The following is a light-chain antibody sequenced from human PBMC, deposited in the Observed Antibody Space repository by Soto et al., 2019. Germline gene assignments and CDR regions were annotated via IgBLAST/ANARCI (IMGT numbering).Light chain of an antibody. V-gene: IGKV3-11*01. J-gene: IGKJ5*01. CDR2: DAS. CDR1: ESISGY. CDR3: QQRSKWPIT. Sequence: EIVLTQSPATLSLSPGERGTLSCRASESISGYLAWYQQRPGQAPRLLIYDASNRATGIPARFSGSGSGTDFTLTISSLEPEDFGVYYSQQRSKWPITFGQGTRLEIK.